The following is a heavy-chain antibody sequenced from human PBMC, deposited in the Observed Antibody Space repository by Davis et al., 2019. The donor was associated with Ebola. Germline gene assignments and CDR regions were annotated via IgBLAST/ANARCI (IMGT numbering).Heavy chain of an antibody. V-gene: IGHV3-23*01. Sequence: PGGSLRLSCAASGFTFSSYAMSWVRQAPGKGLEWVSAISGSGGSTYYADSVKGRFTISRDNSKNTLYLQMNSLRAEDTAVYYCAKDMRRVQEAQNDYWGQGTLVTVSS. CDR1: GFTFSSYA. CDR2: ISGSGGST. J-gene: IGHJ4*02. CDR3: AKDMRRVQEAQNDY. D-gene: IGHD2-2*01.